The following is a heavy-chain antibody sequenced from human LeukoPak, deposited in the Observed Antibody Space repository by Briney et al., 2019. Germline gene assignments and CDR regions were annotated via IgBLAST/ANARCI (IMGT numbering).Heavy chain of an antibody. CDR3: VRDRWPGLGDF. Sequence: GGSLGLSCAASGFIVSENYMSWVRQAPGKGLEWVSTVYSGGLTFYADPVKGRFTISRDNSKNTLYLQMSSLRAEDTAVYYCVRDRWPGLGDFWGQGTTVTVPS. CDR1: GFIVSENY. CDR2: VYSGGLT. D-gene: IGHD6-19*01. J-gene: IGHJ6*02. V-gene: IGHV3-66*01.